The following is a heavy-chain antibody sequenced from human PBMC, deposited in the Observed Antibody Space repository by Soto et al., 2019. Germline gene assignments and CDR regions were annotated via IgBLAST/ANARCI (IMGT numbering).Heavy chain of an antibody. J-gene: IGHJ3*02. D-gene: IGHD3-22*01. CDR1: GYSFTSYW. CDR2: IYPGDSDT. V-gene: IGHV5-51*01. CDR3: ARLRTMIVAIRDAFDI. Sequence: PGESLKISGKGSGYSFTSYWIGCVRQMPGKGLEWMGIIYPGDSDTRYSPSFQGQVTISADKSISTAYLQWSSLKASDTAMYYCARLRTMIVAIRDAFDIWGQGTMVTVSS.